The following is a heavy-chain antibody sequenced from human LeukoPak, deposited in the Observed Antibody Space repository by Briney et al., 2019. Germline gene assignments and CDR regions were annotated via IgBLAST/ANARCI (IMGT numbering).Heavy chain of an antibody. D-gene: IGHD3-10*01. CDR3: ARVGSMVSRGWFDP. CDR1: GYTFTSYG. J-gene: IGHJ5*02. V-gene: IGHV1-18*01. CDR2: ISAYNGNT. Sequence: ASVTVSCTASGYTFTSYGISWVRQAPGQGLEWMGWISAYNGNTNYAQKLQGRVTMTTDTSTSTAYMELRSLRSDDTAVYYCARVGSMVSRGWFDPWGQGTLVTVSS.